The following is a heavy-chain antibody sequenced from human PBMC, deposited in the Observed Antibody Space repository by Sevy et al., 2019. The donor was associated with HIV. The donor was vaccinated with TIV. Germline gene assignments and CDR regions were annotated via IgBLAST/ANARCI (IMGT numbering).Heavy chain of an antibody. V-gene: IGHV3-23*01. CDR1: GFTFSSYA. Sequence: GGSLRLSCAASGFTFSSYAMSWVRQAPGKGLEWVSAISGSGGSTYYADSVKGRFTISRDNSKNMLYLQMNSLRAEDTAVYYCAKGTSTGYWLTYGSYYYYMDVWGKGTTVTVSS. D-gene: IGHD3-9*01. CDR3: AKGTSTGYWLTYGSYYYYMDV. CDR2: ISGSGGST. J-gene: IGHJ6*03.